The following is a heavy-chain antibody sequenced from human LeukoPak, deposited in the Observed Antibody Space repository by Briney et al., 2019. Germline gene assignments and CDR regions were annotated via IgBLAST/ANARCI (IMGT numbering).Heavy chain of an antibody. CDR2: MNPNSGNT. CDR1: GYTFTSYD. J-gene: IGHJ5*02. Sequence: GASVKVSCKASGYTFTSYDINWVRQATGQGLEWMGWMNPNSGNTGYAQKFQGRVTITRNTSISTAYMQLSSLRSEDTAVYYCAREGYVVSLKYNWFDPWGQGTLVTVSS. CDR3: AREGYVVSLKYNWFDP. V-gene: IGHV1-8*03. D-gene: IGHD5-12*01.